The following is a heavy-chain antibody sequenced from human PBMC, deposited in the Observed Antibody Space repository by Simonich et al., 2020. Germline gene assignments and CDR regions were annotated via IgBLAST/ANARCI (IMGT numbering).Heavy chain of an antibody. Sequence: QVQLVESGGGVVQPGRSLRLSCAASGFTFSSYAMHWVRQAPGKGLKWVAVISYDGSNKYYADSVKCRFTISRDNSKNTLYLQMNSLRAEDTAVYYCARDHLDSGSYYFDYWGQGTLVTVSS. CDR1: GFTFSSYA. J-gene: IGHJ4*02. V-gene: IGHV3-30*04. CDR2: ISYDGSNK. CDR3: ARDHLDSGSYYFDY. D-gene: IGHD1-26*01.